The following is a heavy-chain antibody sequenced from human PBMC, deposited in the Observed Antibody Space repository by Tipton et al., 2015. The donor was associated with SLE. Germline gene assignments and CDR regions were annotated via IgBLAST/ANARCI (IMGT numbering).Heavy chain of an antibody. D-gene: IGHD3-10*01. J-gene: IGHJ4*02. CDR2: IYHSGST. CDR3: ARGDRFGQRNPARDY. CDR1: GGSISGYY. V-gene: IGHV4-34*01. Sequence: TLSLTCTVSGGSISGYYWSWIRQPPGKGLEWIGDIYHSGSTNYNPSLKSRVPISVDTSKNQFSLRLSSVTAADTAVYYCARGDRFGQRNPARDYWGQGTLVTVSS.